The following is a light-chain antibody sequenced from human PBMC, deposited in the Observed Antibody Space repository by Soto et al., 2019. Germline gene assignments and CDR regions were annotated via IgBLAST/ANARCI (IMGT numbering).Light chain of an antibody. CDR3: QHYNSYSEA. J-gene: IGKJ1*01. CDR2: KAS. CDR1: QTISSW. Sequence: DIQMTQSPSTLSGSVGDRVTITCRASQTISSWLAWYQQKPGKAPKLLIYKASTLKSGVPSRFSGSGSWTEFTLTISSLQPDEFATYYCQHYNSYSEAFGQGTKVERK. V-gene: IGKV1-5*03.